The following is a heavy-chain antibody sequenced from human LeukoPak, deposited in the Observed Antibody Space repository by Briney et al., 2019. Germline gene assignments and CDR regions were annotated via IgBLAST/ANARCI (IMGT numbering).Heavy chain of an antibody. J-gene: IGHJ4*02. V-gene: IGHV3-23*01. CDR3: SSGWKTIDY. CDR1: GFTFTSYA. CDR2: ISGSGGST. Sequence: GGSLRLSCAASGFTFTSYAMGWVRQAPGKGLEWVSAISGSGGSTYYADSVKGRFTISRDNSKNTRYLQMNSMRVEDTAVYYCSSGWKTIDYWGQGTLVTVSS. D-gene: IGHD6-19*01.